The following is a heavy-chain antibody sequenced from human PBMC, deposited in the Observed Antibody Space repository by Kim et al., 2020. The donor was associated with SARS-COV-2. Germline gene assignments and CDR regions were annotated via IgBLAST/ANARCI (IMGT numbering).Heavy chain of an antibody. V-gene: IGHV3-11*05. Sequence: GGSLRLSCAASGFTFSDFYMSWFRKAPGKGLEWISYITSSSSYTIYADSVKGRFTISRDNAKNLLYLQMNSLRADDTAVYYCARDNWEEDYWGQGTLVTVSS. CDR1: GFTFSDFY. CDR2: ITSSSSYT. CDR3: ARDNWEEDY. J-gene: IGHJ4*02. D-gene: IGHD7-27*01.